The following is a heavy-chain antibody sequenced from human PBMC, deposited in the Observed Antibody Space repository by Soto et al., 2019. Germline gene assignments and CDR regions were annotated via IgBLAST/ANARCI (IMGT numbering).Heavy chain of an antibody. V-gene: IGHV1-69*13. J-gene: IGHJ5*02. CDR3: ATDQRWFGELLYT. D-gene: IGHD3-10*01. Sequence: ASVKVSCKASGGTFSSYAISWVRQAPGQGLEWMGGIIPIFGTANYAQKFQGRVTITADASTGTAYMELSSLRSEDTAVYYCATDQRWFGELLYTWGQGTLVTVSS. CDR2: IIPIFGTA. CDR1: GGTFSSYA.